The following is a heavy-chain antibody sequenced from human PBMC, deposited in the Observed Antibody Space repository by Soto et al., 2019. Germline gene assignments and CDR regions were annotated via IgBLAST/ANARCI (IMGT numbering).Heavy chain of an antibody. CDR2: ISGSGGRT. Sequence: GGSLRLSCAASGFTFSSYAMSWVRQAPGKGLEWVSAISGSGGRTYYADSVKGRFTISRDNSKNTMYLQVSSLRAEDTAVYICAKGRDLLRAFDLWGQGTSVTVSS. J-gene: IGHJ3*01. CDR3: AKGRDLLRAFDL. D-gene: IGHD1-26*01. V-gene: IGHV3-23*01. CDR1: GFTFSSYA.